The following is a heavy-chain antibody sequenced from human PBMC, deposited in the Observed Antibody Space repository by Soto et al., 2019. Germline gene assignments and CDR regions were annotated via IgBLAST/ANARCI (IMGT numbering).Heavy chain of an antibody. V-gene: IGHV4-59*01. J-gene: IGHJ3*02. CDR2: IYYSGST. CDR3: GKDAGGRGNGAFDI. Sequence: SETLSLTCTVSGGSINSYYWSWIRQPPGKGLEWIGYIYYSGSTKYNPSLKSRVTISKDTSKNQFSLKLSSVTAADTAMYYCGKDAGGRGNGAFDIWGQGTMVTVS. CDR1: GGSINSYY. D-gene: IGHD3-16*01.